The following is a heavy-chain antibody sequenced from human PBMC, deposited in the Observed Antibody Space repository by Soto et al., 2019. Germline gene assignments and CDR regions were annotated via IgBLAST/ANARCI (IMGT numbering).Heavy chain of an antibody. V-gene: IGHV1-3*01. J-gene: IGHJ6*02. Sequence: QVQLVQSGAEVKKPGASVKVSCKASGYTFTSYAMHWVRQAPGQRLEWMGWINAANGNTKYSQKFQGRVTITRDTSTSTAYMELSSLRSEDTAVYYCARPCTNGVCKNDYYYGMDVWGQGTTVTVSS. CDR1: GYTFTSYA. D-gene: IGHD2-8*01. CDR3: ARPCTNGVCKNDYYYGMDV. CDR2: INAANGNT.